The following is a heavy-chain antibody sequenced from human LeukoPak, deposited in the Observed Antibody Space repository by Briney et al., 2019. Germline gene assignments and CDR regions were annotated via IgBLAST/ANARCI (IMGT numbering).Heavy chain of an antibody. D-gene: IGHD5-24*01. CDR2: IRYDGSNK. J-gene: IGHJ4*02. CDR1: GFTFSSYG. CDR3: EKDSLSRDGYLIGE. Sequence: RAGGSLRLSCAASGFTFSSYGMHWVRQAPGKGLEWVAFIRYDGSNKYYADSVKGRFTISRDNSKNTLYLQMNSLRAEDTAVYYCEKDSLSRDGYLIGEWGKGTLVTVSS. V-gene: IGHV3-30*02.